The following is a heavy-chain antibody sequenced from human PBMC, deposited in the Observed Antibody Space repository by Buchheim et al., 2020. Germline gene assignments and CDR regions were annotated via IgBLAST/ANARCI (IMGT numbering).Heavy chain of an antibody. CDR1: GFTFSSYS. CDR3: ARRDSSRGMDV. D-gene: IGHD3-22*01. Sequence: EVQLLESGGGLVQPGGSLRLSCAASGFTFSSYSMNWVRQAPGKGLEWVSYISSSSSTIYYADSVKGRFTISRDNAKNSLYLQMSSLRDEDTAVYYCARRDSSRGMDVWGQGTT. J-gene: IGHJ6*02. V-gene: IGHV3-48*02. CDR2: ISSSSSTI.